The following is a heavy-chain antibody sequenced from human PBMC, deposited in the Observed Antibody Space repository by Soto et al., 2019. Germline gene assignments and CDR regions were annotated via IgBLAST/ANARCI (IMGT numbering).Heavy chain of an antibody. CDR2: IYYSGST. V-gene: IGHV4-59*01. J-gene: IGHJ4*02. CDR3: ARSQVAAATVSFDY. D-gene: IGHD2-15*01. CDR1: GGSISSYY. Sequence: QVQLQESGPGLVKPSETLSLTCTVSGGSISSYYWSWIRQPPGKGLEWIGYIYYSGSTNYNPSLKSRVTISVDTSKNQFSLKLSSVTAADTAVYYCARSQVAAATVSFDYWGQGTLVTVSS.